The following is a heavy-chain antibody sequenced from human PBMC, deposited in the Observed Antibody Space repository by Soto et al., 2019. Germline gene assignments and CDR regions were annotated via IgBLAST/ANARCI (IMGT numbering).Heavy chain of an antibody. CDR2: ISSSSYI. V-gene: IGHV3-21*01. J-gene: IGHJ6*02. Sequence: EVQLVESGGGLVKPGGSLRLSCAASGFTFSSYGMNWVRQVPGKGLEWVSSISSSSYIYYADSVKGRFTISRDNAKNSLYLQMNSLRAEDTAVYYCARDQETSLAIYYYYGMDVWGQGTTVTVSS. CDR1: GFTFSSYG. D-gene: IGHD3-3*02. CDR3: ARDQETSLAIYYYYGMDV.